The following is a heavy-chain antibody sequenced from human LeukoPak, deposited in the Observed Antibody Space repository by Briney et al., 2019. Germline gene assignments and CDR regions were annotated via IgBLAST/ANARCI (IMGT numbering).Heavy chain of an antibody. CDR1: GGSFSGYY. D-gene: IGHD3-9*01. CDR3: ARHRRGPSQLRYFDWAPFDY. Sequence: SETLSLTCAVYGGSFSGYYWSWIRQPPGKGLEWIGEINHSGSTNYNPSLKSRVTISVDTSKDQFSLKLSSVTAADTAVYYCARHRRGPSQLRYFDWAPFDYWGQGTLVTVSS. J-gene: IGHJ4*02. CDR2: INHSGST. V-gene: IGHV4-34*01.